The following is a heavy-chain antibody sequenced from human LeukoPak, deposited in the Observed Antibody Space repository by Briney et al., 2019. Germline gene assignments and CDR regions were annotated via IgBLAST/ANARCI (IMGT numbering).Heavy chain of an antibody. CDR1: GYTFTSYD. V-gene: IGHV1-2*02. J-gene: IGHJ5*02. D-gene: IGHD3-10*01. CDR2: INPNSGGT. CDR3: ARDNGYYYGSGSYSPNWFDP. Sequence: ASVKVSCKASGYTFTSYDINWVRQATGQGLEWMGWINPNSGGTKYAQKFQGRVTMTRDTSISTAYMELSRLRSDDTAVYYCARDNGYYYGSGSYSPNWFDPWGQGTLVTVSS.